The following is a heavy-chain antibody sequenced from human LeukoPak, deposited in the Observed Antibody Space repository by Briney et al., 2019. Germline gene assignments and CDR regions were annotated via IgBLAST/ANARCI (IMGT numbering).Heavy chain of an antibody. J-gene: IGHJ5*02. CDR1: GYSISSGYY. D-gene: IGHD3-10*01. V-gene: IGHV4-38-2*02. CDR3: ARVAMVRGVNWFDP. Sequence: PSETLSLTCTVPGYSISSGYYWGWIRQPPGKGLEWIGSIYHSGSTYYNPSLKSRVTISVDTSKNQFSLKLSSVTAADTAVYYCARVAMVRGVNWFDPWGQGTLVTVSS. CDR2: IYHSGST.